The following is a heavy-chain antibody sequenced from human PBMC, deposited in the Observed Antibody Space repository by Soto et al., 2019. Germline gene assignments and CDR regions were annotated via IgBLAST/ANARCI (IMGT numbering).Heavy chain of an antibody. V-gene: IGHV1-69*12. CDR1: GGTFSSYA. J-gene: IGHJ6*02. CDR3: ARGLTGTTLAYGMDV. Sequence: QVQLVQSGAEVKKPGSSVKVSCKASGGTFSSYAISWVRQAPGQGLEWMGGFIPIFGTADYAQKFQGRVTNTADESTSTAYMELSSLRSEDTAVYYCARGLTGTTLAYGMDVWGQGTTVTVSS. CDR2: FIPIFGTA. D-gene: IGHD1-7*01.